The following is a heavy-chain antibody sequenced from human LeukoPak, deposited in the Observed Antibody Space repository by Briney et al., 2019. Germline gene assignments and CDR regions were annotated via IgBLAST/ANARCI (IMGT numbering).Heavy chain of an antibody. Sequence: GESLKISCKGSGYSFTSYWIGWVRQMPGKGLEWMGIIYPGDSDTRYSPSFQGQVTISADKSISTAYLQWSSLKASDTAMYYCARQKSSGKKKYGRDVWGKGPTATVSS. CDR1: GYSFTSYW. CDR2: IYPGDSDT. CDR3: ARQKSSGKKKYGRDV. D-gene: IGHD6-19*01. V-gene: IGHV5-51*01. J-gene: IGHJ6*04.